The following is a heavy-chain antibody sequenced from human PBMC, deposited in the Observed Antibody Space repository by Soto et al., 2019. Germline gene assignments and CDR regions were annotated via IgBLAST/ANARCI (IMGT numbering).Heavy chain of an antibody. V-gene: IGHV1-69*01. Sequence: QVQLVQSGAEVKKPGSSVKVSCKASGGTFSSYAISWVRQAPGQGLEWMGGIIPIFGTANYAQKFQGRVTITADESTSTAYMELSSLRAEDTSVYYCARARGGYYDFWSGYYGGNWFDTWGQGTMVTVSS. CDR1: GGTFSSYA. D-gene: IGHD3-3*01. CDR3: ARARGGYYDFWSGYYGGNWFDT. CDR2: IIPIFGTA. J-gene: IGHJ5*02.